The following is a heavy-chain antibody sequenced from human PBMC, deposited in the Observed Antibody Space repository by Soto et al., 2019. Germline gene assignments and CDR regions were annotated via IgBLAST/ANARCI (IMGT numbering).Heavy chain of an antibody. J-gene: IGHJ4*02. CDR2: INKDGSQK. D-gene: IGHD7-27*01. Sequence: GGSLRLSCAASAFTLGNYWMTWVRQAPGEGREWVANINKDGSQKNYVDSVKGRFTIARDNGQNSLSLQINSLIVEDTAVYYCVRELGLAYWGQGALVTVSS. CDR1: AFTLGNYW. CDR3: VRELGLAY. V-gene: IGHV3-7*03.